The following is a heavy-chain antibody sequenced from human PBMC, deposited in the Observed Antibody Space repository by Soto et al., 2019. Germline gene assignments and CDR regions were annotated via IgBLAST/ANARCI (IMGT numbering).Heavy chain of an antibody. CDR1: GGAISSSNW. D-gene: IGHD1-26*01. J-gene: IGHJ3*02. Sequence: PSETLSLTSAVSGGAISSSNWGSWVRQPPGKGLEWIGEIYHSGSTNYNPSLKSRVTISVEKSKNQFSLKLSSVTAADAAVYYCARFNSGSYYEAFDIWGQGT. CDR3: ARFNSGSYYEAFDI. V-gene: IGHV4-4*02. CDR2: IYHSGST.